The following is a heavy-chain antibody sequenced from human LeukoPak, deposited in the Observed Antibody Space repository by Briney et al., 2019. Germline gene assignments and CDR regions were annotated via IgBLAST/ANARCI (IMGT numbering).Heavy chain of an antibody. CDR2: LHYSGST. V-gene: IGHV4-59*08. D-gene: IGHD3-22*01. CDR1: GGSINNYY. CDR3: ARVTYYYDTSGYYYFDY. Sequence: SETLSLTCTVSGGSINNYYWSWIRQPPGKGLEWIGYLHYSGSTNYNPSLKSRVTTSVDTSKNQFSLRLSSVTAADTAVYYCARVTYYYDTSGYYYFDYWGQGTLVTVSS. J-gene: IGHJ4*02.